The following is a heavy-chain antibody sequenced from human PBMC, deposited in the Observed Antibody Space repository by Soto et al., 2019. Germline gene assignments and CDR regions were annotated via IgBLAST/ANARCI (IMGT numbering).Heavy chain of an antibody. CDR1: GFTFSNYE. CDR2: ISNNGAHT. D-gene: IGHD6-13*01. CDR3: ASRGYGSRWPNVYMDV. V-gene: IGHV3-64*01. Sequence: EAQLVESGGGLVQPGGSLRLSCAASGFTFSNYEMHWVRQAPGKGLEYVSGISNNGAHTDYAKSVKSRFTISRDNSENTLYLQMGSLSAEDMALYYCASRGYGSRWPNVYMDVWGKGTTVTVSS. J-gene: IGHJ6*03.